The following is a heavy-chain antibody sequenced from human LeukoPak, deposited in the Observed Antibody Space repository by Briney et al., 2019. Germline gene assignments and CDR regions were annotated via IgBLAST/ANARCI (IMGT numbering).Heavy chain of an antibody. D-gene: IGHD6-13*01. V-gene: IGHV3-33*01. Sequence: GRSLRLSCAASGFTFSSYGMHWVRQAPGKGLEWVAVIWYDGSNKYYADSVKGRFTISRDNSKNTLYLQMNSLRAEDTAVYYCARDLQPLASALDYWGQGTLVTVSS. CDR3: ARDLQPLASALDY. J-gene: IGHJ4*02. CDR2: IWYDGSNK. CDR1: GFTFSSYG.